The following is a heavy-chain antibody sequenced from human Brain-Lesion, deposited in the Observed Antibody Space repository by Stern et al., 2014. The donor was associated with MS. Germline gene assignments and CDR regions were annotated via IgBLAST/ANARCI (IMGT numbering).Heavy chain of an antibody. Sequence: EVQLVESGGGLVKPGGSLRLSCEASGFTFNSYSMNWVRQAPGKGLEWVSSISVGTDYIYYVASVKGRFTISRDNAKNSLFLQMNTLRAEDTGVYYCARVDCSGTNCFYYYYGMDVWGQGTTVTVSS. CDR1: GFTFNSYS. V-gene: IGHV3-21*01. CDR2: ISVGTDYI. D-gene: IGHD2-2*01. J-gene: IGHJ6*02. CDR3: ARVDCSGTNCFYYYYGMDV.